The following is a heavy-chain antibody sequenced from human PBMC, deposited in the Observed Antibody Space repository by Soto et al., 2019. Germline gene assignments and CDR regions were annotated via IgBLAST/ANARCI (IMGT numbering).Heavy chain of an antibody. CDR2: ISGSGDRT. CDR1: GFSFVDYA. J-gene: IGHJ4*02. CDR3: ANWVEGTMVYFDN. V-gene: IGHV3-23*01. Sequence: PGGSLRLSCVASGFSFVDYAMTWVRQAPGKGLEWVSAISGSGDRTYYADSVKGRFTISRDNSKSALYLQMNSLRAEDTAVYYCANWVEGTMVYFDNWGQGTLVTVSS. D-gene: IGHD2-8*01.